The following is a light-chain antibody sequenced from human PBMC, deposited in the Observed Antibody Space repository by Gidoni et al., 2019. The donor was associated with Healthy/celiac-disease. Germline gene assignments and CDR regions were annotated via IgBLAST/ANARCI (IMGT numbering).Light chain of an antibody. Sequence: DIQMTQSPSSLSASVGDRVTITCRASQSISSYLNWYQQKPGKAPKLLIYAASSLQSGVPSRFSDSGSGTDFTLTISSLQPEDFATYYCQQSYSTPRTFXPXTKVDIK. CDR3: QQSYSTPRT. J-gene: IGKJ3*01. CDR2: AAS. CDR1: QSISSY. V-gene: IGKV1-39*01.